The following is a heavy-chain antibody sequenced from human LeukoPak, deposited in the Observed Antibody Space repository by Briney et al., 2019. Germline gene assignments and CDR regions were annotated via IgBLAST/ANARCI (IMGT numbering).Heavy chain of an antibody. V-gene: IGHV3-7*01. CDR2: IKQDGSEK. Sequence: GGSLRLSCAASGFTFSSYWMSWVRQAPGKGLEWVANIKQDGSEKYYVNSVRGRITISRDNAKNSLYLQMNSLRAEDTAVYYCASVYYDFWSGYYPFDYWGQGTLVTVSS. J-gene: IGHJ4*02. CDR1: GFTFSSYW. CDR3: ASVYYDFWSGYYPFDY. D-gene: IGHD3-3*01.